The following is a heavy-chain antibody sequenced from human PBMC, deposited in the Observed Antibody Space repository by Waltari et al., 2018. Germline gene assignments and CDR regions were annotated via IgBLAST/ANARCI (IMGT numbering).Heavy chain of an antibody. D-gene: IGHD1-1*01. Sequence: HVQIVESGGAVVQPGRSLRLSCAASGFSFSASGMHWVRQAPGKGFEWVCLMSFDGYNKFYVDSVQGRCTISRDNSKNLMYLEMRDLRSEDTATYYCAKETQSDGNAGLEFWGQGTVVTVSS. J-gene: IGHJ4*02. CDR1: GFSFSASG. V-gene: IGHV3-30*18. CDR2: MSFDGYNK. CDR3: AKETQSDGNAGLEF.